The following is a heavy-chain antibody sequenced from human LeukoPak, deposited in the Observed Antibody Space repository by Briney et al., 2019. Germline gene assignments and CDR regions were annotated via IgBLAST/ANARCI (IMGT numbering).Heavy chain of an antibody. J-gene: IGHJ3*02. V-gene: IGHV3-53*01. CDR2: IYSGGST. D-gene: IGHD3-22*01. CDR1: GFTVSSNY. Sequence: PGGSLRLSCAASGFTVSSNYMSWVRQAPGKGLGWVSVIYSGGSTYYADCVKGRFTISRDNSKNTLYLQMNSLRAEDTAVCYCARDYYDSSGYYWGAFDIWGQGTMVTVSS. CDR3: ARDYYDSSGYYWGAFDI.